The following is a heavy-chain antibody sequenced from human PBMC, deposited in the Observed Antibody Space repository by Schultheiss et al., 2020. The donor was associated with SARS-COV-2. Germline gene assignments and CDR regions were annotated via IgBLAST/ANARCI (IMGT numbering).Heavy chain of an antibody. CDR3: ARVVHGPGFDP. CDR1: GGSISSGGYY. CDR2: IYHSGST. D-gene: IGHD1-1*01. V-gene: IGHV4-31*03. Sequence: SETLSLTCTVSGGSISSGGYYWSWIRQPPGKGLEWIGEIYHSGSTYYNPSLKSRVTISVDTSKNQFSLKLSSVTAADTAVYYCARVVHGPGFDPWGQGTLVTVSS. J-gene: IGHJ5*02.